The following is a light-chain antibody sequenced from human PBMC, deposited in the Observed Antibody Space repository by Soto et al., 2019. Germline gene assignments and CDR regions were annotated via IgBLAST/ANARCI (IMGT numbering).Light chain of an antibody. CDR2: DAS. V-gene: IGKV1-33*01. CDR3: QQYENLPT. Sequence: DIKMTESPSPLSASGGDRVTIXXQASQDVSNYLNWYQQKLGKAPKXLIYDASNLETGVPSRFSGSGSGTYFSFTISSLQPEDIATYYCQQYENLPTFGQGTRLEIK. CDR1: QDVSNY. J-gene: IGKJ5*01.